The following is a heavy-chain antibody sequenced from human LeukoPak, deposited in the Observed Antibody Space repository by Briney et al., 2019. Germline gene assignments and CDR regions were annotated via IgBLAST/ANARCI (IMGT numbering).Heavy chain of an antibody. CDR1: GYTFTGYY. D-gene: IGHD6-19*01. CDR2: INPNSGGT. J-gene: IGHJ4*02. CDR3: ARGGRWSGWYDY. V-gene: IGHV1-2*02. Sequence: ASVKVSCKASGYTFTGYYMHWVRQAPGQGLEWMGWINPNSGGTNYAQKLQGRVTMTTDTSTSTAYMELRSLRSDDTAVYYCARGGRWSGWYDYWGQGTLVTVSS.